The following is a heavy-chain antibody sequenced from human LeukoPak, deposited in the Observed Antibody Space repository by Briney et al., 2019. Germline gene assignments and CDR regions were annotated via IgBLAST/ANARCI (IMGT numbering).Heavy chain of an antibody. V-gene: IGHV3-30*04. J-gene: IGHJ4*02. D-gene: IGHD3-10*01. Sequence: GGSLRLSCTASGFTFSSYAMHWVRQAPGKGLEWVAVISYDGSNKYYADSVKGRFTISRDNSKNTLYLQTNSLRAEDTAVYYCAKDPKPYYYGSGSYYSPPYYFDYWGQGTLVTVSS. CDR2: ISYDGSNK. CDR3: AKDPKPYYYGSGSYYSPPYYFDY. CDR1: GFTFSSYA.